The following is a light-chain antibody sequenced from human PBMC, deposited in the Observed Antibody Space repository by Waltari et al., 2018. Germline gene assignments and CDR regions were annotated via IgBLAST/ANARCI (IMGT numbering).Light chain of an antibody. V-gene: IGKV2-30*02. CDR2: RVS. Sequence: DVVMTQSPLSLPVTLGQPASISCTSSQSLVHIDGNIYLNWFQQRPGQSPRRLIHRVSNRNSGVPDRVSGSGSGNDFTLKISGVDDEDVGVYYCMQGTHRPWTFGQGTKVEIK. J-gene: IGKJ1*01. CDR1: QSLVHIDGNIY. CDR3: MQGTHRPWT.